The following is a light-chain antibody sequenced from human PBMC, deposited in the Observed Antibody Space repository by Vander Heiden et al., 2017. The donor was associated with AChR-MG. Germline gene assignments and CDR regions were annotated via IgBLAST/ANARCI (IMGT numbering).Light chain of an antibody. V-gene: IGKV3-15*01. CDR3: QQYNNWPGYT. CDR1: QSVSSN. CDR2: GAS. J-gene: IGKJ2*01. Sequence: ETVMTQSPATLSVSPGERATLSCRASQSVSSNLAWYQQKPGQAPRLLIYGASTRAAGIPAEFSGSGSGTEFTLTISSLQSEDFAVYYCQQYNNWPGYTFGQGTKLEIK.